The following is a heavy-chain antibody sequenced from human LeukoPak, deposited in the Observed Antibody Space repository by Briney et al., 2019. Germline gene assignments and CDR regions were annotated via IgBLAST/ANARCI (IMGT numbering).Heavy chain of an antibody. CDR3: AKPLYYYDSSGPYQGFDY. CDR1: GFTYSSHA. CDR2: ISGSGGST. V-gene: IGHV3-23*01. Sequence: GGSLRLSCAASGFTYSSHAMSWVRQAPGKGLEWVSAISGSGGSTYYVDSVKGRFTISRDNSKNRLYLQMNSLRAEDTAVYYCAKPLYYYDSSGPYQGFDYWGQGTLVTVSS. J-gene: IGHJ4*02. D-gene: IGHD3-22*01.